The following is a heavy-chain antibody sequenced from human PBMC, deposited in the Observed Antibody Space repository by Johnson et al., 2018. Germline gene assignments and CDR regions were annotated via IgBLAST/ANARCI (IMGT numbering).Heavy chain of an antibody. CDR3: ARVIYCSSTSCYDAFDI. D-gene: IGHD2-2*01. CDR1: GGTFSSYA. CDR2: IIPIFGTA. J-gene: IGHJ3*02. V-gene: IGHV1-69*01. Sequence: VQLVESGAEVKKPGSSGKVSCKASGGTFSSYAISWVRQAPGQGLEWMGGIIPIFGTANYAQKFQGRVTITADESTSTADMELSSLRSAATAVYYCARVIYCSSTSCYDAFDIWGQGTMVTVSS.